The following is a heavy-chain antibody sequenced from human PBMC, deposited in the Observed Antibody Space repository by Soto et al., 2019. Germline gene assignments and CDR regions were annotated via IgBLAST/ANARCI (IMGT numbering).Heavy chain of an antibody. V-gene: IGHV6-1*01. D-gene: IGHD5-18*01. J-gene: IGHJ4*02. Sequence: SQTLSLTCVISGDSVSSNSAAWNWIRQSPSRGLEWLGRTYYRSKWYNDYAVSVKSRITINPDTSKNQFSLQLNSVTPEDTAVYYCARGRARGYSYGSYFDYWGQGTLVTVSS. CDR2: TYYRSKWYN. CDR1: GDSVSSNSAA. CDR3: ARGRARGYSYGSYFDY.